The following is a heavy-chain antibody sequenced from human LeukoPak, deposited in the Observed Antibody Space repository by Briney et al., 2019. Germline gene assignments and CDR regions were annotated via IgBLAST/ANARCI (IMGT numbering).Heavy chain of an antibody. CDR3: ARDSYSGGYGAYHYYYMDV. J-gene: IGHJ6*03. V-gene: IGHV3-21*01. D-gene: IGHD6-19*01. Sequence: GGSLRLSCAASGFTFSAYNMNWVRRTPGKGLEWVSSITTSSSYMFYADSVRGRFTISRDNAENSLYLQMNSLRDEDTAVYYCARDSYSGGYGAYHYYYMDVWGKGTTVTVSS. CDR2: ITTSSSYM. CDR1: GFTFSAYN.